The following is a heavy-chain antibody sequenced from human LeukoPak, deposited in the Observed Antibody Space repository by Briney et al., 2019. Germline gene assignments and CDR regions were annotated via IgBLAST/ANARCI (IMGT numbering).Heavy chain of an antibody. CDR3: ATDRPRGYDILTGYYY. J-gene: IGHJ4*02. CDR2: FDPEDGET. CDR1: GYTLTELS. V-gene: IGHV1-24*01. D-gene: IGHD3-9*01. Sequence: ASVKVSCKVSGYTLTELSMHWVRQAPGKGLEWMGGFDPEDGETIYAQKFQGRVTMTEDTSTDTAYMELSSLRSEDTAVYYCATDRPRGYDILTGYYYWGQGTLVTVSS.